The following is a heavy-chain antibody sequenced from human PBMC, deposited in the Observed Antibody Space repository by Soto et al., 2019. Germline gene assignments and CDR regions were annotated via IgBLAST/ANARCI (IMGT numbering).Heavy chain of an antibody. V-gene: IGHV4-59*01. CDR3: AAGGGSYYHGMDV. CDR2: IYYSGST. CDR1: GGSISSYY. D-gene: IGHD1-26*01. Sequence: SETLSLTCTVSGGSISSYYWSWIRQPPGKGLEWIGYIYYSGSTNYNPSLKSRVTISVDTSKNQFSLKLSSVTAADTAVYYCAAGGGSYYHGMDVWGQGTTVTVSS. J-gene: IGHJ6*02.